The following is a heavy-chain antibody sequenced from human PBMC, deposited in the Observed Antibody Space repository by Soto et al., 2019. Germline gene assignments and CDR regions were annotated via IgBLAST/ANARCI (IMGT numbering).Heavy chain of an antibody. J-gene: IGHJ4*02. V-gene: IGHV1-69*08. CDR2: IIPMFGST. CDR1: GVTFSHST. D-gene: IGHD5-12*01. CDR3: ATPSGLLGQYSALPDN. Sequence: SVKVSCKASGVTFSHSTVAWVRQAPGHRPEWMGMIIPMFGSTNSAQKFRDRVTFSADTYTNTAYMELSSLRSEDTAVYYCATPSGLLGQYSALPDNWGQGTLVTVSS.